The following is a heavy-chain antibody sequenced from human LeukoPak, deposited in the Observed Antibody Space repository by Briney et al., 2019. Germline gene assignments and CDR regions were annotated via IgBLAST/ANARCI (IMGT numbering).Heavy chain of an antibody. V-gene: IGHV4-59*01. CDR3: ARSYYYGSGSYGMDV. D-gene: IGHD3-10*01. J-gene: IGHJ6*02. CDR2: IYYSGST. CDR1: GGSISSYY. Sequence: SSETLSLTCTVSGGSISSYYWSWIRQPPGKGLEWVGYIYYSGSTNYNPSLKSRVTISVDTSKNQFSLKLSSVTAADTAVYYCARSYYYGSGSYGMDVWGQGTMVTVSS.